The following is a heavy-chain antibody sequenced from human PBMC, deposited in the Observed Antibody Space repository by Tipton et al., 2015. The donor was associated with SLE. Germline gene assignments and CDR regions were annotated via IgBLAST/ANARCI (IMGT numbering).Heavy chain of an antibody. V-gene: IGHV4-34*01. CDR2: IYHSGST. D-gene: IGHD6-19*01. Sequence: TLSLTCAVYGGSFSGYYWGWIRQPPGKGLEWIGSIYHSGSTYYNPSLKSRATISVDTSKNQFSLKLSSVTAADTAVYYCARTGSLYSSGWYQWGQGTLVTVSS. CDR1: GGSFSGYY. CDR3: ARTGSLYSSGWYQ. J-gene: IGHJ4*02.